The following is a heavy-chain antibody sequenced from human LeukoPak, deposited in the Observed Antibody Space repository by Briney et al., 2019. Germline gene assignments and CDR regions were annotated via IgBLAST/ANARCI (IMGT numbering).Heavy chain of an antibody. V-gene: IGHV5-51*01. CDR1: GXGFTSYW. D-gene: IGHD2/OR15-2a*01. Sequence: GESLKISCKGSGXGFTSYWSGWVRQMPGKGLEWMGIIYPGDSDTRYSPSFQGQVTISADKSITTAYLQWSSLRASDTAMYYCARPANRGDAFDIWGQGTMVTVSS. J-gene: IGHJ3*02. CDR3: ARPANRGDAFDI. CDR2: IYPGDSDT.